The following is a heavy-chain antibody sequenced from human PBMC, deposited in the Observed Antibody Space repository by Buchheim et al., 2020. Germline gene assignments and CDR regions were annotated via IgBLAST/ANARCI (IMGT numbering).Heavy chain of an antibody. D-gene: IGHD3-22*01. CDR3: ASGYDSSGYYWYYYGMDV. Sequence: EVQLLESGGGLVQPGGSLRLSCAASGFTFSSYEMNWVRQAPGKGLEWVSYISSSGSTIYYADSVKGRFAISRDNAKNSLYLQMNSLRAEDTAVYYCASGYDSSGYYWYYYGMDVWGQGTT. CDR1: GFTFSSYE. V-gene: IGHV3-48*03. J-gene: IGHJ6*02. CDR2: ISSSGSTI.